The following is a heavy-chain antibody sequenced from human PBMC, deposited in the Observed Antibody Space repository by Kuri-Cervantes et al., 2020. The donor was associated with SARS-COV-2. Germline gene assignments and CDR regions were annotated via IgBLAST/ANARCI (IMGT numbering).Heavy chain of an antibody. J-gene: IGHJ4*02. CDR2: IDPTDSYT. Sequence: KVSCKASGYTFTSYWISWVRQMPGRGLEWMGRIDPTDSYTNYSPSFQGHVTLSVDKSTTTAHLQWTSLQASDTAIYYCARLLFWSGFVDSWGQGTLVTVSS. D-gene: IGHD3-3*01. CDR3: ARLLFWSGFVDS. CDR1: GYTFTSYW. V-gene: IGHV5-10-1*01.